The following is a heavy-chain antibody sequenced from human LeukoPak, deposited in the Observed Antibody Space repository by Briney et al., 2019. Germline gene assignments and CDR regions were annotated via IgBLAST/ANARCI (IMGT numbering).Heavy chain of an antibody. CDR1: GVSFSNYY. CDR2: INHSGYT. D-gene: IGHD3-10*01. Sequence: PSETLSLTCAVSGVSFSNYYWGWIRQSPGKGLEWIGEINHSGYTNYNPSLRSRFTISIDTSRNQFSLKVTSVTAADTAIYYCARQYYGSDYWGQGTLVSVSS. V-gene: IGHV4-34*01. J-gene: IGHJ4*02. CDR3: ARQYYGSDY.